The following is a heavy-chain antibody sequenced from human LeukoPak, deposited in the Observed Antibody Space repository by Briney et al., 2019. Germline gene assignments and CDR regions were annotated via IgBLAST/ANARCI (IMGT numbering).Heavy chain of an antibody. Sequence: GGSLRLSCAASRFTLSSYAMSWVRQAPRKGLEWVSGISDSGGTVYYADSVKGRFTMSRDNSKNSLYLQMNSLRAEDRAVYYRAKKLSGNYKGFDYWGQGTLVTVSS. CDR3: AKKLSGNYKGFDY. CDR2: ISDSGGTV. V-gene: IGHV3-23*01. CDR1: RFTLSSYA. D-gene: IGHD1-26*01. J-gene: IGHJ4*02.